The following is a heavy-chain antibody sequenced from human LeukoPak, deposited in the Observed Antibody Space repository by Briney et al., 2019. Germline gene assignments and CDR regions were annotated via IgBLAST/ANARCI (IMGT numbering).Heavy chain of an antibody. V-gene: IGHV3-20*04. CDR2: INWNGGST. D-gene: IGHD5-18*01. CDR1: GFTFDDYG. J-gene: IGHJ3*02. CDR3: ARARGYSYPDAFDI. Sequence: GGSPRLSCAASGFTFDDYGMSWVRQAPGKGLEWVSGINWNGGSTGYADSVKGRFTISRDNAKNSLYLQMNSLRAEDTALYYCARARGYSYPDAFDIWGQGTMVTVSS.